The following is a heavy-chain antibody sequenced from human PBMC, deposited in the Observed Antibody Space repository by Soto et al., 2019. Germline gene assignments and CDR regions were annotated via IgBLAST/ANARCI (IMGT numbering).Heavy chain of an antibody. CDR1: GYTFTSYG. D-gene: IGHD3-10*01. V-gene: IGHV1-18*01. CDR3: ARDGAITMVRGVSPPIYYYYGMDV. J-gene: IGHJ6*02. CDR2: ISAYNGNT. Sequence: ASVKVSCKASGYTFTSYGISWVRQAPGQGLEWMGWISAYNGNTNYAQKLQGRVTVTTDTSTSTAYMELRSLRSDDTAVYYCARDGAITMVRGVSPPIYYYYGMDVWGQGTTVTV.